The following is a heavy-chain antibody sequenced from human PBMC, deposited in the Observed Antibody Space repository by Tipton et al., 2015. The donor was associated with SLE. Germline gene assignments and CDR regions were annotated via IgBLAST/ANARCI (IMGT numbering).Heavy chain of an antibody. CDR3: ACSYSSAYFSYFFDF. V-gene: IGHV4-4*07. J-gene: IGHJ4*02. D-gene: IGHD3-22*01. Sequence: LRLSCTVSGVSISNFYWSWIRQPAGKGLEWIGRIYSSGSTNYNPSLKRRVTMSVDTSQNQSSLELSSVTAADTALYYCACSYSSAYFSYFFDFWGQETLVTVSS. CDR2: IYSSGST. CDR1: GVSISNFY.